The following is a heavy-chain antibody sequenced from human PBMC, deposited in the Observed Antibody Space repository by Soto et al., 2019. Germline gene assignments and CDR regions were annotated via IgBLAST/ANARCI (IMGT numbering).Heavy chain of an antibody. V-gene: IGHV3-23*01. Sequence: GGSLRLSCAASGFIFSDYVMSWVRQAPGKGLEWVSSISDSGDRTYSADSVKGRFTISRDNSKNTLYLQMNSLRAEDTAVYYCARKNVVVLGNYGVLWGQGTLVTVSS. D-gene: IGHD2-15*01. J-gene: IGHJ4*02. CDR2: ISDSGDRT. CDR1: GFIFSDYV. CDR3: ARKNVVVLGNYGVL.